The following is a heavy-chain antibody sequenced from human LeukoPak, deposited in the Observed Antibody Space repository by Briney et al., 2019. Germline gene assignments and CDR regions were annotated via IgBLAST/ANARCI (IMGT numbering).Heavy chain of an antibody. D-gene: IGHD1-14*01. V-gene: IGHV1-2*06. CDR3: ARFFQPNLDY. J-gene: IGHJ4*02. Sequence: ASVKVSCKASGYTFTGYYMHWVRQAPGQGLEWMGRINPNSGGTNYAQTFQGRVTMTGDTSISTAYMELSRLRSDDTAVYYCARFFQPNLDYWGQGTLVTVSS. CDR2: INPNSGGT. CDR1: GYTFTGYY.